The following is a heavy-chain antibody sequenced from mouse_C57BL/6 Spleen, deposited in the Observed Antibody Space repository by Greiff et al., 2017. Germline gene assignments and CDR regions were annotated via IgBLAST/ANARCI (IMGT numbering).Heavy chain of an antibody. V-gene: IGHV1-80*01. D-gene: IGHD2-12*01. Sequence: VKLQESGAELVKPGASVKISCKASGYAFSSYWMNWVKQRPGKGLEWIGQIYPGDGDTNYNGKFKGKATLTADKSSSTAYMQLSSLTSEDSAVYFCAREGVYEVCVYRGHGTTLTVSS. CDR3: AREGVYEVCVY. CDR2: IYPGDGDT. J-gene: IGHJ2*01. CDR1: GYAFSSYW.